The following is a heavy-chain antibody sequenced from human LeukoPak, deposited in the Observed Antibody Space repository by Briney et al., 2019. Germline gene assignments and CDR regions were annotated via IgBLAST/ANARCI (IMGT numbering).Heavy chain of an antibody. Sequence: ASVKVSCKASGYTFTGYYMHWVRQAPGQGLEWMGRISPNSGATNYAQKFQGRVTMTRGTSFSTAYMELSGLTSDDTAVYYCARDGYSYDNWGQGTLVTVSS. CDR1: GYTFTGYY. V-gene: IGHV1-2*02. CDR2: ISPNSGAT. D-gene: IGHD5-18*01. CDR3: ARDGYSYDN. J-gene: IGHJ4*02.